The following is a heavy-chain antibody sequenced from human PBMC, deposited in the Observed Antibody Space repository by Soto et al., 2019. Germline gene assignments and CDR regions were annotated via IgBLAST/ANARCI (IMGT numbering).Heavy chain of an antibody. CDR2: VWFDGGNK. CDR3: ARAPAGDYTLYHYYTMDV. J-gene: IGHJ6*02. Sequence: QVQLVASGGGVVQPGTSLRLSCEASGFTFSDHAMHWVRQAPGKGLEWVAVVWFDGGNKFYTDSVKGRFTISRDNSKITLFLQMNSMRVVDTAVYYCARAPAGDYTLYHYYTMDVWGQGTTVTVSS. D-gene: IGHD4-17*01. V-gene: IGHV3-33*01. CDR1: GFTFSDHA.